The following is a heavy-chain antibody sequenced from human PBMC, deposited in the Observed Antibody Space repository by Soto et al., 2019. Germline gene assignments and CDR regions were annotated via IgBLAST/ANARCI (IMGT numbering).Heavy chain of an antibody. CDR2: IYYSGST. CDR1: GGSISSGGYY. CDR3: ARIGTMVRGVIIPYYYGMDV. J-gene: IGHJ6*02. D-gene: IGHD3-10*01. V-gene: IGHV4-31*03. Sequence: SETLSLTCTVSGGSISSGGYYWSWIRQHPGKGLEWIGYIYYSGSTYYNPSLKSRVTISVDTSKNQFSLKLSSVTAADTAVYYCARIGTMVRGVIIPYYYGMDVWGQRTTVTAP.